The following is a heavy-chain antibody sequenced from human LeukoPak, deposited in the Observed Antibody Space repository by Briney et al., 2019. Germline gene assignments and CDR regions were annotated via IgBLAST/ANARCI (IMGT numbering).Heavy chain of an antibody. CDR2: INPSGGST. V-gene: IGHV1-46*01. CDR1: GYTFTGYY. D-gene: IGHD4-11*01. CDR3: ARWTTTYLDY. Sequence: ASVKVSCKASGYTFTGYYIHWVRQAPGQGLEWMGIINPSGGSTNYAQKSQGRVTMTRDTSTSTVYMELSSLRSEDSAVYYCARWTTTYLDYWGQGTLVTVSS. J-gene: IGHJ4*02.